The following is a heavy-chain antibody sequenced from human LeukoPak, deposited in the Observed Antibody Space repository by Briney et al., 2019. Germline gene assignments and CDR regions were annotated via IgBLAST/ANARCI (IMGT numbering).Heavy chain of an antibody. CDR2: IRYDGSNK. Sequence: AGGSLRLSCAASGFTFSRYGMHWVRQAPGKGLEWVAFIRYDGSNKYYAESVKGRFAISRDNARNSLYLQMNSLRAEDTAVYYCARGTRVWLVREDYFDYWGQGTLVTVSS. D-gene: IGHD6-19*01. CDR1: GFTFSRYG. J-gene: IGHJ4*02. CDR3: ARGTRVWLVREDYFDY. V-gene: IGHV3-30*02.